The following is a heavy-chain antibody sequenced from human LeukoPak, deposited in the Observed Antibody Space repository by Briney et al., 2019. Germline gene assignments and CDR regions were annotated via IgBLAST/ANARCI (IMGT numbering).Heavy chain of an antibody. J-gene: IGHJ6*03. V-gene: IGHV4-59*01. D-gene: IGHD3-10*01. CDR3: ARDYGPFYYYMDV. CDR1: GGSINTYY. Sequence: SETLSLTCTVSGGSINTYYWTWIRQPPGKGLEWIGYIYYSGSTNYNPSLRSRVTVSVDTSKNQFSLKLSSVTAADTAVYYCARDYGPFYYYMDVWGKGTTVTVSS. CDR2: IYYSGST.